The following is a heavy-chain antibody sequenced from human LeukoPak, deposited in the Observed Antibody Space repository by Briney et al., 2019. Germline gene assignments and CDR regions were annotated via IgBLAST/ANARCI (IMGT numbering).Heavy chain of an antibody. J-gene: IGHJ3*02. Sequence: PGGSLRLSCAASGFTFSSYWMSWVRQAPGKGLEWVANIKQDGSEKYYVDSVKGRFTISRDNAKNSLYLQMNSLRAEDTAVYYCAKDVWFGESHDVFDIWGQGTMVTVSS. CDR3: AKDVWFGESHDVFDI. CDR1: GFTFSSYW. D-gene: IGHD3-10*01. CDR2: IKQDGSEK. V-gene: IGHV3-7*01.